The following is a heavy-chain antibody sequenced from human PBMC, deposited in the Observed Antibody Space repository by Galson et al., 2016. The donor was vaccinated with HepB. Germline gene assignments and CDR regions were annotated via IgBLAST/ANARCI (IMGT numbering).Heavy chain of an antibody. CDR2: IGHDGRYT. D-gene: IGHD2-15*01. Sequence: SLRLSCAASGFTFRTYGMHWVRQAPGKGLEWVAIIGHDGRYTQYVDSVKGRFTISRDNSKNTLYLQFSSLRDEDTAVYYCARGLAVGRYFDYCGQGTLVTVSS. J-gene: IGHJ4*02. V-gene: IGHV3-33*01. CDR3: ARGLAVGRYFDY. CDR1: GFTFRTYG.